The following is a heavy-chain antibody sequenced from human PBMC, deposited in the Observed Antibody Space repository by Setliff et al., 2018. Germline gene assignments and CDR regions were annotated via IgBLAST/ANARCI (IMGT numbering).Heavy chain of an antibody. D-gene: IGHD5-18*01. CDR3: ARLIGYSYGYYYHYVDV. CDR2: IYYSGST. V-gene: IGHV4-39*01. CDR1: GGSISSGNYY. J-gene: IGHJ6*03. Sequence: SETLSLTCRVSGGSISSGNYYWGLIRQPPGKGLEWVATIYYSGSTYSNPSLKSRVTMSVDTSKNQLSLKLTFVTAADTAIYYCARLIGYSYGYYYHYVDVWGKGTTVTVSS.